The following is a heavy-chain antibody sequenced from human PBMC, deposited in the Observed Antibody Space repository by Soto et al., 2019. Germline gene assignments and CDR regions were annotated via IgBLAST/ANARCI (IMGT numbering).Heavy chain of an antibody. D-gene: IGHD2-21*01. CDR2: IYYSGST. V-gene: IGHV4-31*03. CDR3: ARGFLAGNPPDY. J-gene: IGHJ4*02. CDR1: GGSISSGGYY. Sequence: QVQLQESGPGLVKPSQTLSLTCTVSGGSISSGGYYWSWIRQHPGKGLEWIGYIYYSGSTYYNPSLKSRVTISVGTSKNQFSLKLSFVTAADTAVYYCARGFLAGNPPDYWGQGTLVTVSS.